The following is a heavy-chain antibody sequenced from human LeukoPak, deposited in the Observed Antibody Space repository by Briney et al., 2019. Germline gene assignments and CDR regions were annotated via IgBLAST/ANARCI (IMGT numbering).Heavy chain of an antibody. Sequence: QSGGSLRLSCAASGFTFSSYSMNWVRQTPGKGLEWVASIKEDGSERQYVDSVKGRFSISRDNTKGSLFLQLNSLRAEDTAVYYCARDLGYCTNGACHTRFDYWGQGTLVTVSS. V-gene: IGHV3-7*03. CDR2: IKEDGSER. D-gene: IGHD2-8*01. CDR1: GFTFSSYS. J-gene: IGHJ4*02. CDR3: ARDLGYCTNGACHTRFDY.